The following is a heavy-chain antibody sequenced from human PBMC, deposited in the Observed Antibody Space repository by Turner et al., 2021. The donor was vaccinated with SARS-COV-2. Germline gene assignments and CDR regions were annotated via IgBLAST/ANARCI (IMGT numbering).Heavy chain of an antibody. V-gene: IGHV4-39*01. J-gene: IGHJ3*02. CDR1: GGSISSSSYY. CDR3: ASRLITMIVVAKDLSAFDI. CDR2: IYYSGST. D-gene: IGHD3-22*01. Sequence: QLQLQESGPGLVKPSETLSLTCTVSGGSISSSSYYWGWIRQPPGKGLEWIGNIYYSGSTYYNPSLKSRVTISVDTSKNQFSLKLSSVTAADTAVYYCASRLITMIVVAKDLSAFDIWGQGTMVTVSS.